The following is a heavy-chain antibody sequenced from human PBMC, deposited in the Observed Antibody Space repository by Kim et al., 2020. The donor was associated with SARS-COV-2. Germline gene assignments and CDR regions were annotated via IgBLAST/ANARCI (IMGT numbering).Heavy chain of an antibody. D-gene: IGHD2-21*02. J-gene: IGHJ3*02. Sequence: GRFTISGDNSKNTLYLQMNSRRAEDTAVYYCARATAYCGGDCPLGDAFDIWGQGTMVTVSS. V-gene: IGHV3-66*01. CDR3: ARATAYCGGDCPLGDAFDI.